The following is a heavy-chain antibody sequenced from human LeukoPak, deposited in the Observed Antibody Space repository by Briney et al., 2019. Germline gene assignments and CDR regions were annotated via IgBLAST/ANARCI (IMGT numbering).Heavy chain of an antibody. CDR1: GFTFRRYS. D-gene: IGHD5-24*01. V-gene: IGHV3-48*01. J-gene: IGHJ4*02. CDR2: INEGSNNI. Sequence: GGSLRLSCAASGFTFRRYSMNWIRQAPGKGLEWISYINEGSNNIFYADPVKGRFTISRDNAENSLHLQMNSLRVDDTAVYYCARDDPTNGYNGNFWGQGTLVTVSS. CDR3: ARDDPTNGYNGNF.